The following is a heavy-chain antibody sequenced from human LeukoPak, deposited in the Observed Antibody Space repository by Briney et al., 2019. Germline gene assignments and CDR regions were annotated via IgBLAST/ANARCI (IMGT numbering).Heavy chain of an antibody. J-gene: IGHJ4*02. CDR1: GYTFTGYY. CDR2: INPNSGGT. CDR3: AREGARLSDY. D-gene: IGHD1-26*01. V-gene: IGHV1-2*02. Sequence: ASVKVSCKASGYTFTGYYMHWVRQAPGQGLEWMGWINPNSGGTNYAQKFQGRVTMTWAASITTAYMGLTRLTSDDTAVYYCAREGARLSDYWGQGTLVTVSS.